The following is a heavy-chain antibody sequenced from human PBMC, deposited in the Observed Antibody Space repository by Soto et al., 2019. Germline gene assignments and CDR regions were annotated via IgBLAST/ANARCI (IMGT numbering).Heavy chain of an antibody. CDR2: IIPIFGTA. J-gene: IGHJ4*02. Sequence: SVRVSCQASGGTFSRYPISWVRQAPGHGLEWMGGIIPIFGTANYAQKFQGRVTITADESTSTAYMELSSLRSEDTAVYYCSSHDSPFIISSHWGQGTLVTVPS. V-gene: IGHV1-69*13. CDR1: GGTFSRYP. CDR3: SSHDSPFIISSH. D-gene: IGHD3-10*01.